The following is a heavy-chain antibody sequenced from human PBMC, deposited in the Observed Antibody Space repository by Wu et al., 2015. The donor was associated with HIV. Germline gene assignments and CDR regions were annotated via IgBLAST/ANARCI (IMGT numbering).Heavy chain of an antibody. Sequence: QVQLVQSGAEVKKPGASVKVSCKASGYTFTTYDINWVRQATGQGLEWMGWMNPNSGNTGYAQMFQGRVTMTGNTSISTAYMELSSLTSEDTALYYCARVIHRRLPAAGTDYYYYGMDVWGQGTTVTVSS. D-gene: IGHD6-13*01. CDR2: MNPNSGNT. J-gene: IGHJ6*02. V-gene: IGHV1-8*01. CDR1: GYTFTTYD. CDR3: ARVIHRRLPAAGTDYYYYGMDV.